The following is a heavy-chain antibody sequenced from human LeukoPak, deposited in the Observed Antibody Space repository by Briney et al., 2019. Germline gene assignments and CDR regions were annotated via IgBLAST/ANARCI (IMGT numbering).Heavy chain of an antibody. J-gene: IGHJ5*02. V-gene: IGHV4-30-4*08. CDR3: ARGIVVPAAMGFDP. CDR1: GGSISSGDYY. CDR2: IYYSGST. Sequence: PSETLSLTCTVSGGSISSGDYYWSWIRQPPGKGLEWIGYIYYSGSTYYNPPLKSRVTISVDTSKNQFSLKLSSVTAADTAVYYCARGIVVPAAMGFDPWGQGTLVTVSS. D-gene: IGHD2-2*01.